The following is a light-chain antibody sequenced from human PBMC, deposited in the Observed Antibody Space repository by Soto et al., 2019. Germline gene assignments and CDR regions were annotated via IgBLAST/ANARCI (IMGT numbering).Light chain of an antibody. V-gene: IGLV2-14*03. J-gene: IGLJ2*01. CDR1: SSDVGGYNY. Sequence: QSALTQPASVSGSPGQSITISCTGTSSDVGGYNYVSWYQHHPGKAPKLMIHDVSNRPSGVSNRFSGSKSGNTASLTISGLQAEDDADYYCSSYTSSSTVVFGGGTQLTVL. CDR3: SSYTSSSTVV. CDR2: DVS.